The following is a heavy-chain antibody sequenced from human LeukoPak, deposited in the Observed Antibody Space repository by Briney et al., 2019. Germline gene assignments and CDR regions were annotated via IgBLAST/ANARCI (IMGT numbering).Heavy chain of an antibody. CDR3: ARGDLVTRRFDY. Sequence: SETLYLTCTVSGGSISSYYWSWIRQPAGKGLEWIGRIYTSGSTNYNPSLKRRVTMSVDTSKNQFSLKLSSVTAADTAVYYCARGDLVTRRFDYWGQGTLVTVSS. CDR1: GGSISSYY. V-gene: IGHV4-4*07. J-gene: IGHJ4*02. D-gene: IGHD4-23*01. CDR2: IYTSGST.